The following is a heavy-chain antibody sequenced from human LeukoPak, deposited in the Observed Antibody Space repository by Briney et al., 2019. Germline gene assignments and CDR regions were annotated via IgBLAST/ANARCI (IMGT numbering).Heavy chain of an antibody. J-gene: IGHJ6*03. V-gene: IGHV1-18*01. D-gene: IGHD2-2*01. Sequence: ASVKVSCKASGYTFTSYGISWVRQAPGQGLEWMGWISAYNGNTNYAQKLQGRVTMTTDTSTSTVYMELSSLRSEDTAVYYCARDPAIKKDIVVVPAAQAPLDYYYYMDVWGKGTTVTVSS. CDR1: GYTFTSYG. CDR3: ARDPAIKKDIVVVPAAQAPLDYYYYMDV. CDR2: ISAYNGNT.